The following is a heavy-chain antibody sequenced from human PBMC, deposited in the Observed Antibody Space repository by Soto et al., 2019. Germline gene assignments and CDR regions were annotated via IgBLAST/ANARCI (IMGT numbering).Heavy chain of an antibody. J-gene: IGHJ3*02. V-gene: IGHV1-3*01. CDR3: AGALSSVEMPTKLVIGAFDI. Sequence: ASVKVSCKASGYTFTSYAMHWVRQAPGQRLEWMGWINAGNGNTKYSQKFQGRVTITRDTSASTAYMELSSLRSEDTAVYYCAGALSSVEMPTKLVIGAFDIWVQWTIVTV. CDR2: INAGNGNT. D-gene: IGHD3-10*02. CDR1: GYTFTSYA.